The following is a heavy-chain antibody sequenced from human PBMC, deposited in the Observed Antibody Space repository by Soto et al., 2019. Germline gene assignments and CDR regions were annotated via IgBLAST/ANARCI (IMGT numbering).Heavy chain of an antibody. J-gene: IGHJ4*02. V-gene: IGHV4-34*01. D-gene: IGHD4-17*01. Sequence: SETLSLTCAVYGGSFSGYYWSWIRQPPGKGLEWIGEINHSGCTNYNPSLKSRVTISVDTSKNQFSLKLSSVTAADTAVYYCARDPKTTVTRYRSYYFDYWGQGTLVTVSS. CDR1: GGSFSGYY. CDR2: INHSGCT. CDR3: ARDPKTTVTRYRSYYFDY.